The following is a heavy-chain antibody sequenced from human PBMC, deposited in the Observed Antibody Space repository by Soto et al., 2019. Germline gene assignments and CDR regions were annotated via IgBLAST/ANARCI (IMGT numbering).Heavy chain of an antibody. Sequence: EVQLLESGGGLVQPGGSLRLSCAASGFTLSSYAMSWVRQAPGKGLEWVSVISGSGGSTYYADSVKGRFTISRDNSKNPLYLQMNGLGAEDTAVYYCAKDLGGGLGELLGWGQGTLVTVSS. D-gene: IGHD3-10*01. CDR1: GFTLSSYA. V-gene: IGHV3-23*01. CDR3: AKDLGGGLGELLG. CDR2: ISGSGGST. J-gene: IGHJ4*02.